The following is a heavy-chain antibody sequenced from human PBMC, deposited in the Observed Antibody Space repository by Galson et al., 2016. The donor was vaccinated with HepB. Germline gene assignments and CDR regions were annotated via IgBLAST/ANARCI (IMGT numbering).Heavy chain of an antibody. CDR3: ARTLYYYNSGGWFDR. V-gene: IGHV4-31*03. J-gene: IGHJ5*02. CDR1: GASISSGGHY. D-gene: IGHD3-10*01. Sequence: TLSLTCTVSGASISSGGHYWSWIRQHPGKGLEWIGLIYYSGTTYYNPSLKSRATISVDTSKNRISLRLTSVTAADTAVYFCARTLYYYNSGGWFDRWGQGTLVTVSS. CDR2: IYYSGTT.